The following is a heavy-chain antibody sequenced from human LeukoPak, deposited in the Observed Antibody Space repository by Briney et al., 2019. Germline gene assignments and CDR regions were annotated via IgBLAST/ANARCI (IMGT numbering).Heavy chain of an antibody. V-gene: IGHV3-23*01. CDR1: GFTFSSYA. Sequence: GGSLRLSCAASGFTFSSYAMSWVRQAPGKGLEWVSAISGSGGSTYYADSVKGRFTISRDNSKNTLYLQMNSLRAEDTAVYYCAKDEYRGYSGYAPPGHAFDIWGQGTMVTVSS. D-gene: IGHD5-12*01. CDR3: AKDEYRGYSGYAPPGHAFDI. CDR2: ISGSGGST. J-gene: IGHJ3*02.